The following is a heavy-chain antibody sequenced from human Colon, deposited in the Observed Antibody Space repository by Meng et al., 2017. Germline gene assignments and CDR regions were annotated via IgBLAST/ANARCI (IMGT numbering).Heavy chain of an antibody. Sequence: VQLQESGPGVLRPSQPLSLPCTVSGASVSSGHHYWSWIRQPPGKGLEYIAYVDYSGSTHYNPSLKSRVTMSVDTSKKQLSLKLSSVTAADTAVYYCAGGPWEFDYWGQGTLVTVSS. D-gene: IGHD1-26*01. J-gene: IGHJ4*02. CDR3: AGGPWEFDY. CDR2: VDYSGST. CDR1: GASVSSGHHY. V-gene: IGHV4-61*01.